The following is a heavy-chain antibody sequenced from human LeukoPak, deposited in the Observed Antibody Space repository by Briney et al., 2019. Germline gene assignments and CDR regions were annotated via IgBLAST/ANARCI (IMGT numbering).Heavy chain of an antibody. V-gene: IGHV1-8*01. CDR2: MNPNSGNT. CDR1: GYTFTSYD. J-gene: IGHJ6*03. Sequence: EASVKVSCKASGYTFTSYDINWVRQATGQGLEWMGWMNPNSGNTGYAQKFQGRVTMTRNTSISTAYMELSSLRSEDTAVYYCARGIGNYDGNYYYYYMDVWGKGTTVTVSS. CDR3: ARGIGNYDGNYYYYYMDV. D-gene: IGHD4-23*01.